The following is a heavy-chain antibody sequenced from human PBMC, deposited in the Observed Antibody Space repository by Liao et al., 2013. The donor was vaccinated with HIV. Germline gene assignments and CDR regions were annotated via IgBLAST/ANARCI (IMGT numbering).Heavy chain of an antibody. J-gene: IGHJ4*02. D-gene: IGHD6-6*01. CDR3: ARDLHEYSSSSSSVVSVFDY. CDR1: GGSISRSSCY. CDR2: IYYSGSA. V-gene: IGHV4-39*07. Sequence: QLQLQESGPGLVKPSETLSLTCTVSGGSISRSSCYWVWIRQPPGKGLEWIGSIYYSGSAYFNPSLKSRVTIAVDTSKNQFSLKLSSVTAADTAVYYCARDLHEYSSSSSSVVSVFDYWAREPWSPSPQ.